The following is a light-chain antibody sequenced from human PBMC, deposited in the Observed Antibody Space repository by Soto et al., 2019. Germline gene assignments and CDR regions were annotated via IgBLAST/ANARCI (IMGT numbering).Light chain of an antibody. J-gene: IGKJ4*01. CDR2: DAS. V-gene: IGKV1-13*02. CDR1: QVINSA. Sequence: AIQLTQSPSSLSASVGDRVTITCRASQVINSAVAWYQQKPGIPPKLLIFDASSLAGRVPSRFSGGYSGTDFTLTISSLQPEDFATYSCQQFYSYPLTFGGGTKVDVK. CDR3: QQFYSYPLT.